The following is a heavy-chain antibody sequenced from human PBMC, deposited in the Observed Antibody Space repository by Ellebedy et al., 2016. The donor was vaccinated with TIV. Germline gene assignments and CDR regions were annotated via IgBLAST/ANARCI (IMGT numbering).Heavy chain of an antibody. CDR1: GFTVSSSF. Sequence: GESLKISCAASGFTVSSSFMSWVRQAPGKGLEWVSVIYTDGGTNYTDSVLGRFDISRDSYKNTLYLQMNSLRADDQAVYYCATDPRGGGDYGDNWFDPWGQGTLVTVSS. CDR2: IYTDGGT. J-gene: IGHJ5*02. D-gene: IGHD4-17*01. V-gene: IGHV3-66*01. CDR3: ATDPRGGGDYGDNWFDP.